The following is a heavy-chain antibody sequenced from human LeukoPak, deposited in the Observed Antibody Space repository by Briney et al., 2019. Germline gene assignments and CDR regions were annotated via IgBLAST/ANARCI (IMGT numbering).Heavy chain of an antibody. CDR3: AAIAAAGNPFDY. Sequence: GSSVKVSCKASGYTFTGYYMHWVRQAPGQGLEWMGWINPNSGGTNYAQKFQGRVTMTRDTSISTAYMEVSRLRSDDTAVYYCAAIAAAGNPFDYWGQGTLVTVSS. V-gene: IGHV1-2*02. D-gene: IGHD6-13*01. J-gene: IGHJ4*02. CDR1: GYTFTGYY. CDR2: INPNSGGT.